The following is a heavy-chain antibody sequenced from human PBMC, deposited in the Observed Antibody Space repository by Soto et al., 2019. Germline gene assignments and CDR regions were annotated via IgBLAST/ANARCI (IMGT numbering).Heavy chain of an antibody. J-gene: IGHJ5*02. CDR1: GGTFSSYA. V-gene: IGHV1-69*06. CDR2: IIPIFGTP. D-gene: IGHD3-22*01. CDR3: ARVYYVSSGYFSRWFGT. Sequence: SVKVSCKASGGTFSSYAISWVRQAPGQGLEWMGGIIPIFGTPNYAQKFQGRITVTADKSTSTAHMQLSSLRSEDTAVYYCARVYYVSSGYFSRWFGTRGAGTLVTVSS.